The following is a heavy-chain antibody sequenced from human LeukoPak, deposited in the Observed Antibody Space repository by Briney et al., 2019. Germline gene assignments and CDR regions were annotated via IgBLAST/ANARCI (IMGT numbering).Heavy chain of an antibody. CDR3: ARDRSRIVVGTSDY. D-gene: IGHD3-22*01. Sequence: GGSLRLSCAASGFTFSSYAMSWVRQAPGKGLEWVSAISGSGGSTYYADSVKGRFTISRDNSKNTLYLQMNSLRAEDTAVYYCARDRSRIVVGTSDYWGQGTLVTVSS. CDR1: GFTFSSYA. V-gene: IGHV3-23*01. J-gene: IGHJ4*02. CDR2: ISGSGGST.